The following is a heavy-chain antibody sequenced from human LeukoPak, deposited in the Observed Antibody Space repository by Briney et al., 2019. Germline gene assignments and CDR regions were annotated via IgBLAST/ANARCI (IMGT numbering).Heavy chain of an antibody. V-gene: IGHV4-34*01. CDR2: INHSGST. CDR3: ARTYDYVWGSYRRYFDY. D-gene: IGHD3-16*02. Sequence: ASETLSLTCAVYGGSFSDYYWSWIRQPPGKGLEWIGEINHSGSTNYNPSLKSRVTISVDTSKNQFSLKLSSVTAADTAVYYCARTYDYVWGSYRRYFDYWGQGTLVTVSS. CDR1: GGSFSDYY. J-gene: IGHJ4*02.